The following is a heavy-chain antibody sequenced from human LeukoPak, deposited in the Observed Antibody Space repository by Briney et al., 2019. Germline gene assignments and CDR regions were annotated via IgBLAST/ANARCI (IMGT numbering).Heavy chain of an antibody. Sequence: SETLSLTCTVSGGSISSSSYYWGWIRQPPGKGLEWIGSIYYSGSTYYNPSLKSRVTISVDTSKNQFSLKLSSVTAADTAVYYCAREEGRDLGYSYGYRGAFDIWGQGTMVTVS. CDR1: GGSISSSSYY. J-gene: IGHJ3*02. CDR3: AREEGRDLGYSYGYRGAFDI. CDR2: IYYSGST. V-gene: IGHV4-39*07. D-gene: IGHD5-18*01.